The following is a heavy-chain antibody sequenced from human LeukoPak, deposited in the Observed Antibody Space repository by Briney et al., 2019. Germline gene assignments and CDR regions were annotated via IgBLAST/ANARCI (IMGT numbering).Heavy chain of an antibody. D-gene: IGHD3-10*01. CDR1: GFTFSSYE. Sequence: GGSLRLSCAASGFTFSSYEMTWVRQAPGKGLEWVSAISGSGGSTYYADSVKGRFTISRDNSKNTLYLQMNSLRAEDTAVYYCAKWRPWFGELFSYYFDYWGQGTLVTVSS. V-gene: IGHV3-23*01. J-gene: IGHJ4*02. CDR2: ISGSGGST. CDR3: AKWRPWFGELFSYYFDY.